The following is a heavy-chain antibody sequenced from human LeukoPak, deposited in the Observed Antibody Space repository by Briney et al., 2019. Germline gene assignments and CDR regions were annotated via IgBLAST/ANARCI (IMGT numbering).Heavy chain of an antibody. J-gene: IGHJ4*02. V-gene: IGHV4-34*01. D-gene: IGHD2/OR15-2a*01. Sequence: PSETLSLTCAVYGGSFSGYYWSWIRQPPGKGLEWIGEINHRGSTNYNPSLKSRVTISVDTSKNQFSLKLSSVTAADTAVYYCARGFRQKEIDYWGQGTLVTVSS. CDR3: ARGFRQKEIDY. CDR2: INHRGST. CDR1: GGSFSGYY.